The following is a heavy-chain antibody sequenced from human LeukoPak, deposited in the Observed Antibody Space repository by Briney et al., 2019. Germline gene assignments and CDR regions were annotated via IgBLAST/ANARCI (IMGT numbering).Heavy chain of an antibody. CDR3: ARGTKTGYTGYDWNY. V-gene: IGHV4-59*01. CDR1: GGSISSYY. Sequence: SETLTLTCTVSGGSISSYYWSWIRQPPGKGLEWIGYIYYSGSTSYNPSLRSRVTISVDTSSNQFSLILTSVTAADTAVYYCARGTKTGYTGYDWNYWGQGSLVTVSS. CDR2: IYYSGST. D-gene: IGHD5-12*01. J-gene: IGHJ4*02.